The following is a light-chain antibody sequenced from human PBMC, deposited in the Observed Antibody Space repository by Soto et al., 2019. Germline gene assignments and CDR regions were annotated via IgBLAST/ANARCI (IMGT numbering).Light chain of an antibody. V-gene: IGKV1-5*03. CDR1: QSISSW. Sequence: ITLSSSRRVAYVRDRATMTCRSSQSISSWLAWYQQKPGKAPKLLIYKASSLESGVPSRFSGSGSGTEFTLTISSLQPDDVATYYCQQFKSYSLTFGGGTKVDIK. CDR2: KAS. CDR3: QQFKSYSLT. J-gene: IGKJ4*01.